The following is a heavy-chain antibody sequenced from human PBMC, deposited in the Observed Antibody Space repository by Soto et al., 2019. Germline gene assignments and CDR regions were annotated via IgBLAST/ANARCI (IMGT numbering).Heavy chain of an antibody. J-gene: IGHJ4*02. Sequence: QVHLVQSGAEVKTPGASVKLSCRTSGYIFRNYAIHWVRQAPGQRLEWLGNINVGNGKTEYSQKFQDRVTITGDTSASTGYMELSSLTSQDTAVYYCARGDGPGSWRYDNWGQGTLVTVSP. CDR3: ARGDGPGSWRYDN. V-gene: IGHV1-3*01. D-gene: IGHD3-10*01. CDR2: INVGNGKT. CDR1: GYIFRNYA.